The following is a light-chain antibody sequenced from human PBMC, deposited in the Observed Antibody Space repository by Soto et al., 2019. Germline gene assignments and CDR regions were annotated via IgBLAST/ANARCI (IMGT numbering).Light chain of an antibody. CDR3: QSYDSSLGGKV. J-gene: IGLJ1*01. CDR1: SSNIGAGYD. Sequence: QSVLTQPPSVSGAPGQRVTISCTGSSSNIGAGYDVHWYQQLPGTAPKLLIYGNSNRPSGVPDRFSGSKSGTSASLAITGLQAEDEADYYRQSYDSSLGGKVFGTGTKVTVL. CDR2: GNS. V-gene: IGLV1-40*01.